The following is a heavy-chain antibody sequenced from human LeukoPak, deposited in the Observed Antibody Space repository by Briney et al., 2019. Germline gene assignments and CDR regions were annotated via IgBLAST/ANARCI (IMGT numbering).Heavy chain of an antibody. CDR2: IYHSGST. V-gene: IGHV4-38-2*01. CDR1: GYSISSGYY. D-gene: IGHD3-22*01. CDR3: ARSYYDSSGYYPPSWYFDL. J-gene: IGHJ2*01. Sequence: SETLSLTCAVSGYSISSGYYWGWIRQPPGKGLEWIGSIYHSGSTYYNPSLKSRVTISVDTSKNQFSLKLSSVTAADTAVYYCARSYYDSSGYYPPSWYFDLWGRGTLVTVSS.